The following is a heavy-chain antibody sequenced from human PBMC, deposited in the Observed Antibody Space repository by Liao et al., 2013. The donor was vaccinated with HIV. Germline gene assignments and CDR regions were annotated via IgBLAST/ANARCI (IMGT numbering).Heavy chain of an antibody. J-gene: IGHJ6*03. D-gene: IGHD3-10*01. CDR1: GGSVSGGAHL. V-gene: IGHV4-39*02. CDR3: AREVSVWFGESYYMDV. Sequence: QLHLQESGPGLAKPSETLSLTCTVSGGSVSGGAHLWGWIRQSPGKGLEWIGHVYHGGSTYYTPSLRGRVSILVDPSKNDVSLTLRSVTAADTAVYYCAREVSVWFGESYYMDVWGKGTTVTVSS. CDR2: VYHGGST.